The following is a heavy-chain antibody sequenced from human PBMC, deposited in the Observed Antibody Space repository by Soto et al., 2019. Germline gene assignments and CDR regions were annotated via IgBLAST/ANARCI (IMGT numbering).Heavy chain of an antibody. J-gene: IGHJ5*02. CDR3: ARVRLSLRHWFDP. D-gene: IGHD3-16*01. V-gene: IGHV3-74*01. CDR2: INSDGSST. Sequence: GGSLRLSCAASGFTFSSYWMHWVRQAPGKGLVWVSRINSDGSSTDYADSVKGRFTISRDNAKNTLYLQMNSLRAEDTALYYCARVRLSLRHWFDPWGQGNLVTVSS. CDR1: GFTFSSYW.